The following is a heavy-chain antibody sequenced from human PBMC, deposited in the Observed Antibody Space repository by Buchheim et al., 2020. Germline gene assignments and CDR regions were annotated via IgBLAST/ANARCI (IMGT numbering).Heavy chain of an antibody. V-gene: IGHV4-34*01. CDR2: INHSGST. D-gene: IGHD6-13*01. Sequence: VQLVESGGDLVQPGGSLRLSCAASGFTFSSYGMNWVRQPPGKGLEWIGEINHSGSTNYNPSLKSRVTISVDTSKNQFSLKLSSVTAADTAVYYCAREGGYSSSWRRYYYGMDVWGQGTT. J-gene: IGHJ6*02. CDR3: AREGGYSSSWRRYYYGMDV. CDR1: GFTFSSYG.